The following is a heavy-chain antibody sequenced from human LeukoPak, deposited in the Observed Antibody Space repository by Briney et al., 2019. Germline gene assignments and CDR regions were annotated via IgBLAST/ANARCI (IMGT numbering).Heavy chain of an antibody. CDR2: ISGSGGST. V-gene: IGHV3-23*01. J-gene: IGHJ4*02. CDR3: AREYCSSTSCLYDY. D-gene: IGHD2-2*01. CDR1: GFTFSSYA. Sequence: PGGSLRLSCAASGFTFSSYAMSWVRQAPGKGLEWVSAISGSGGSTYYADSVKGRFTTSRDNSKNTLYLQMNSLRAEDTAVYYCAREYCSSTSCLYDYWGQGTLVTVSP.